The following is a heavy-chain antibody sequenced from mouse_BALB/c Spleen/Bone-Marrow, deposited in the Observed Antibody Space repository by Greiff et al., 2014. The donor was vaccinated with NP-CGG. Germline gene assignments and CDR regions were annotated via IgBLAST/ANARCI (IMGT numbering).Heavy chain of an antibody. J-gene: IGHJ4*01. CDR1: GFSFSNYW. D-gene: IGHD2-4*01. CDR3: SRDYDDAMDY. Sequence: EVMLVESGGGLVQPGGSMKLSCVASGFSFSNYWMNWVRQSPEKGLEWVAEIRLKSNNYATHYAESVKGRFSFSRDDSKSSVYLQMNNLGAEDTGIYYCSRDYDDAMDYWGQGTSVTVSS. CDR2: IRLKSNNYAT. V-gene: IGHV6-6*02.